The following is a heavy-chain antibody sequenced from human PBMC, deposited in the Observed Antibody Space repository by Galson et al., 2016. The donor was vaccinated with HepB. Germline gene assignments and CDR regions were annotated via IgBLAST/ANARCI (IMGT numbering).Heavy chain of an antibody. D-gene: IGHD3-3*01. CDR1: GFTFSRFW. J-gene: IGHJ4*02. CDR2: IKQDGSEK. Sequence: SLRLSCAASGFTFSRFWMSWVRQAPGKGLEWVANIKQDGSEKHYADSVKGLFTISRDNANHSVYLQLNSLRAEDTAVYYCARDRDFPAGHPDPFDCWGQGTVVTVS. V-gene: IGHV3-7*03. CDR3: ARDRDFPAGHPDPFDC.